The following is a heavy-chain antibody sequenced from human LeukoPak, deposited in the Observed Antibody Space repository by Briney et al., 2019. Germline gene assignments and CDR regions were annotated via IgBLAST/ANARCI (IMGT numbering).Heavy chain of an antibody. CDR3: ARGGLPAGFDY. J-gene: IGHJ4*02. V-gene: IGHV3-74*01. CDR2: INSDGSSA. D-gene: IGHD2-2*01. Sequence: GGSLRLSCAASGXTFNNYAMSWVRQAPGKGPVWVSRINSDGSSASYADSVKGRFTISRDNAKNTVFLQMNSLRAEDTAVYYCARGGLPAGFDYWGQGTLVTVSS. CDR1: GXTFNNYA.